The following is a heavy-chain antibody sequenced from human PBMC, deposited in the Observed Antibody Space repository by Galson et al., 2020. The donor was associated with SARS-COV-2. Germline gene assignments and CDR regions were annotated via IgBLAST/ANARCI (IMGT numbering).Heavy chain of an antibody. V-gene: IGHV4-34*01. CDR1: GGSFSGYY. CDR3: ARARFVVPEQSYYYDSSGGGYYYYGMDV. Sequence: SQTLSLTCAVYGGSFSGYYWSWIRQPPGKGLEWIGEINHSGSTNYNPSLKSRVTISVDTSKNQFSLKLSSVTAADTAVYYCARARFVVPEQSYYYDSSGGGYYYYGMDVWGQGTTVTVSS. CDR2: INHSGST. D-gene: IGHD3-22*01. J-gene: IGHJ6*02.